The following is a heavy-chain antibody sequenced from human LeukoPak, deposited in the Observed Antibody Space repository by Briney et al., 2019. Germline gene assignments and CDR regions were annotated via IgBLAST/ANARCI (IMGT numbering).Heavy chain of an antibody. CDR3: ARTRGITMARGVTIYFDY. CDR1: GDSIGSTNW. J-gene: IGHJ4*02. D-gene: IGHD3-10*01. V-gene: IGHV4-4*02. CDR2: IYHSGST. Sequence: PSGTLSLTCAVSGDSIGSTNWWTWVRQPPGKGLEWIGEIYHSGSTNYNPSLKSRVTISVDTSKNQFSLKLSSVTAADTAVYYRARTRGITMARGVTIYFDYWGQGTLVTVSS.